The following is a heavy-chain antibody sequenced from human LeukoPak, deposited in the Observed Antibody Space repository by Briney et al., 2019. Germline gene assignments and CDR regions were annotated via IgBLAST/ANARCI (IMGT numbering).Heavy chain of an antibody. CDR1: GGPINNYY. Sequence: PSETLSLTCTVSGGPINNYYWTWIRQPPGKGLECIGYVYYTGRTYYNPSLKSRVTISVDTSKNQFSLKLNSVTAADTAVYYCARGIGGVSSLFDYWGQGTLVTVSS. V-gene: IGHV4-59*01. J-gene: IGHJ4*02. D-gene: IGHD3-16*01. CDR2: VYYTGRT. CDR3: ARGIGGVSSLFDY.